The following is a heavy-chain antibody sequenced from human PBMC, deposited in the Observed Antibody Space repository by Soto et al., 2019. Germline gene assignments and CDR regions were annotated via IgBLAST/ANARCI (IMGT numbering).Heavy chain of an antibody. CDR1: GYSFTNYA. CDR3: ANNGQLPYYYYRQDV. D-gene: IGHD6-6*01. Sequence: ASVKVSCKASGYSFTNYAIHWVLQAPGERLEWMGWINAGNGNTQYSQKYQGRVTITRDTSTTTAYMELGSLRSDDTAVYYCANNGQLPYYYYRQDVSGQRTTVPVSS. CDR2: INAGNGNT. V-gene: IGHV1-3*01. J-gene: IGHJ6*02.